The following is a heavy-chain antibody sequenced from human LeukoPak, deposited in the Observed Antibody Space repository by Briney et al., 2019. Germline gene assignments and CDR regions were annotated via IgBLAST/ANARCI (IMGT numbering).Heavy chain of an antibody. D-gene: IGHD4-17*01. J-gene: IGHJ4*02. Sequence: SETLSLTCTVSGGSISSYYWSWIRQPPGKGLEWIGSIYYSGSTYYNPSLKSRVTISVDTSKNQFSLKLSSVTAADTAVYYCARGVPYGDYRTWSQGTLVTVSS. CDR1: GGSISSYY. V-gene: IGHV4-59*05. CDR3: ARGVPYGDYRT. CDR2: IYYSGST.